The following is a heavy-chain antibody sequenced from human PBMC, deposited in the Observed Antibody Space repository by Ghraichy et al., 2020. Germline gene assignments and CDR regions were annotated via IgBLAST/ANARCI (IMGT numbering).Heavy chain of an antibody. D-gene: IGHD2-15*01. J-gene: IGHJ5*02. CDR3: ARDLRRNLGYCSGGSCHAAFDP. CDR1: GGSISSGGYS. Sequence: SETPSLTCAVSGGSISSGGYSWSWIRQPPGKGLEWIGYIYHSGSTYYNPSLKSRVTISVDRSKNQFSLKLSSVTAADTAVYYCARDLRRNLGYCSGGSCHAAFDPWGQGTLVTVSS. CDR2: IYHSGST. V-gene: IGHV4-30-2*01.